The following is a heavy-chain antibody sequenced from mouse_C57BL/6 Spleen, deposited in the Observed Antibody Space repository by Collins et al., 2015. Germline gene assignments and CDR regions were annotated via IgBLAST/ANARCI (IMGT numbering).Heavy chain of an antibody. D-gene: IGHD1-1*01. Sequence: YYMNWVKQSHGKSLEWIGDINPNNGGTSYNQKFKGKATLTVDKSSSTAYMELRSLTSEDSAVYYCARSGYYGSSPWFAYWGTGTTVTVSS. V-gene: IGHV1-26*01. J-gene: IGHJ1*03. CDR2: INPNNGGT. CDR1: YY. CDR3: ARSGYYGSSPWFAY.